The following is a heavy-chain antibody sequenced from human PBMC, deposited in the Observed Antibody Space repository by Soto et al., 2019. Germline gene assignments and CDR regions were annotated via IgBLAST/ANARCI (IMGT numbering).Heavy chain of an antibody. CDR3: ARLSTIFGVDSIRGPSYHFDY. CDR2: IYYSGTT. D-gene: IGHD3-3*01. V-gene: IGHV4-39*01. Sequence: PSETLSLTCTVSGDSISSSTYFWGWVRQPPGKGLEWIGSIYYSGTTYYNTSLKSRVTISVDTSKNQLSLNLSSVTAADTAVYYCARLSTIFGVDSIRGPSYHFDYWGQGTLVTVSS. CDR1: GDSISSSTYF. J-gene: IGHJ4*02.